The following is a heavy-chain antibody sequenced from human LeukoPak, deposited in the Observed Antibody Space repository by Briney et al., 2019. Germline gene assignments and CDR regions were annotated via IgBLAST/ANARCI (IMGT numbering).Heavy chain of an antibody. D-gene: IGHD5-12*01. J-gene: IGHJ6*03. Sequence: GGSLRLSCAASGFTFSNYAMHWVRQAPGKGLEWVAFIRYDGNNKYYADSVKGRFTVSRDNSKNTLYLQMKSLRAEDTAVYYCAKGGGYEAQYYYYYLDVWGKGTTVTISS. CDR1: GFTFSNYA. CDR2: IRYDGNNK. CDR3: AKGGGYEAQYYYYYLDV. V-gene: IGHV3-30*02.